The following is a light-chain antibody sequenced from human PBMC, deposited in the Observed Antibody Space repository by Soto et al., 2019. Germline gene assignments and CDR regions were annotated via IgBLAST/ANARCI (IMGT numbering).Light chain of an antibody. CDR3: QKSDHLPL. Sequence: DIQMTQSPPSLSASVGDRVTITCQASQDIGNSLNWFQHKPGKAPNLVIYDASNLEIGVPSRFSGSGSGTDFTFTISSLPPEDIATYYCQKSDHLPLFGPGTKVESK. CDR1: QDIGNS. J-gene: IGKJ3*01. V-gene: IGKV1-33*01. CDR2: DAS.